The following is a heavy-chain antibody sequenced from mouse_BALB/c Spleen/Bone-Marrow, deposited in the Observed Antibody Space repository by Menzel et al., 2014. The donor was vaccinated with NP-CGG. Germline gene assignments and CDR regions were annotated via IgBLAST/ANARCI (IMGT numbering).Heavy chain of an antibody. Sequence: QLVESGPELVKPGASVKISCKASGYTFTDYYINWVKQKPGQGLEWIGWIYPGSGNSKYNEKFKGMATLTVDTSSSTAYVQLSSLTSEDSAVYFCARNWAMDYWGQGTSVTVSS. V-gene: IGHV1-84*02. CDR2: IYPGSGNS. J-gene: IGHJ4*01. CDR3: ARNWAMDY. CDR1: GYTFTDYY. D-gene: IGHD4-1*01.